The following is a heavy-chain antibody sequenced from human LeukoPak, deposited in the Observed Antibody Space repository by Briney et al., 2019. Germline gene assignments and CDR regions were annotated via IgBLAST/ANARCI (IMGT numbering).Heavy chain of an antibody. D-gene: IGHD3-10*01. CDR3: ARDEYYGSGPPAAFDI. J-gene: IGHJ3*02. CDR1: GYTFTSYG. CDR2: ISAYNGNT. Sequence: ASVKVSCKASGYTFTSYGISWVRQAPGQGLEWMGWISAYNGNTNYAQKLQGRVTMTTDTSTSTAYMELRSLRSDDTAVYYCARDEYYGSGPPAAFDIWGQGTMVTVSS. V-gene: IGHV1-18*01.